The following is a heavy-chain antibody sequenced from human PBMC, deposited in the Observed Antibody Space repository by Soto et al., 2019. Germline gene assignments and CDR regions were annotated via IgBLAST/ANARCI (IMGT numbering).Heavy chain of an antibody. CDR3: ADINDSSGYVDY. Sequence: SETLSLTCTVSGGSISSSSDYWGWIRQPPGKGLEWIGSIYYSGSTYYNPSLRSRVTISVDTSKNQFSLKLSSVTAADTAVYYCADINDSSGYVDYWGQGTPVTVSS. D-gene: IGHD3-22*01. V-gene: IGHV4-39*01. CDR1: GGSISSSSDY. CDR2: IYYSGST. J-gene: IGHJ4*02.